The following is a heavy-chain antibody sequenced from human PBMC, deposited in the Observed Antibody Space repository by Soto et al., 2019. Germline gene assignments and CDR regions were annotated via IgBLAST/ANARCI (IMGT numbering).Heavy chain of an antibody. Sequence: GGSLRLSCAASGFTFSTYALSWVRQAPGKGLEWVSAISANGQGIYYADSVRGRFTISRDNSKNTIFLHMDSLRAEDTAVYYCAKDRNYPRDQFHYWGQVTLVTVSS. V-gene: IGHV3-23*01. D-gene: IGHD1-7*01. CDR1: GFTFSTYA. J-gene: IGHJ4*02. CDR2: ISANGQGI. CDR3: AKDRNYPRDQFHY.